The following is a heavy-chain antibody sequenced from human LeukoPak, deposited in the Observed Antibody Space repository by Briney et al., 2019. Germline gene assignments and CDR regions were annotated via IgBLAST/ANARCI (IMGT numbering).Heavy chain of an antibody. V-gene: IGHV4-39*01. J-gene: IGHJ4*02. Sequence: SETLSLTCTVSGGSISSSSSYWGWIRQPPGKGLEWIGSVFHRGDTYYNPSLKSRLTISVDTSKNQFSLKLTSVTAADTAVYYCARRDSFGGNPVLDYWGQGTLVTVSS. CDR3: ARRDSFGGNPVLDY. CDR2: VFHRGDT. D-gene: IGHD4-23*01. CDR1: GGSISSSSSY.